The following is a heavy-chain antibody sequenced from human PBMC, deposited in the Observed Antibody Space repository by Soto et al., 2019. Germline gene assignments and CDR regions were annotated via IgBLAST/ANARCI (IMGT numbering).Heavy chain of an antibody. Sequence: EVQLLESGGGLVQPGGSLRLSCAASGFTFSSYAMSWVRQAPGKGLEWVSAISGSGGSTYYADSVKGRFTISRDNSKNTLYLQMNSLRAEDTAVYYCAKSATAAGTKYYYMDVWGKGTTVTVSS. CDR3: AKSATAAGTKYYYMDV. CDR1: GFTFSSYA. V-gene: IGHV3-23*01. D-gene: IGHD6-13*01. J-gene: IGHJ6*03. CDR2: ISGSGGST.